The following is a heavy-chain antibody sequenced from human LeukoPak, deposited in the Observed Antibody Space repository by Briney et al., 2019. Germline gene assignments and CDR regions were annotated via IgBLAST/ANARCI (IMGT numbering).Heavy chain of an antibody. D-gene: IGHD3-9*01. V-gene: IGHV3-74*01. Sequence: GSLKVSCVTSGFTFTTFCMYWVRQAPGKGLVWVSRINHYELSANYADTVKGRVTISRDNSKNTLYLEMNSLRAEDTAVYYCAKDAEGTYDILTGYPIPSAIDYWGQGTLVTVSS. CDR3: AKDAEGTYDILTGYPIPSAIDY. CDR2: INHYELSA. CDR1: GFTFTTFC. J-gene: IGHJ4*02.